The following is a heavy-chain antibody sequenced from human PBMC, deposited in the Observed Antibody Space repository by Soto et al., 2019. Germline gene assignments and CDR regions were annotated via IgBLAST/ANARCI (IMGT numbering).Heavy chain of an antibody. CDR1: GVSVSSGSFY. Sequence: SETLSLTCTVSGVSVSSGSFYWAWIRQPPGKGLEWIGSGSYSGTTNYKPSLKSRVTISVDTSRSQISLKVSSLTAADTAAYYCARGATVTQYDYWGQGTLVTAPQ. CDR2: GSYSGTT. D-gene: IGHD4-17*01. CDR3: ARGATVTQYDY. J-gene: IGHJ4*02. V-gene: IGHV4-61*01.